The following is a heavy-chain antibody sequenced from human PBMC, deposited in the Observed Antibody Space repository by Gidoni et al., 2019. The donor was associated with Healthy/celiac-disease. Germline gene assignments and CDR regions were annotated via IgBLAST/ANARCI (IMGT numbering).Heavy chain of an antibody. D-gene: IGHD2-2*01. Sequence: QVQLVQSGAEVQKPGASVKVSCKASGYTFTSSGISWVRQAPGQGLEWMGWISAYNGNTNYAQKLQGRVTMTTDTSTSTAYMELRSLRSDDTAVYYCARDKEDIVVVPAAMVAFDIWGQGTMVTVSS. CDR2: ISAYNGNT. V-gene: IGHV1-18*01. CDR1: GYTFTSSG. J-gene: IGHJ3*02. CDR3: ARDKEDIVVVPAAMVAFDI.